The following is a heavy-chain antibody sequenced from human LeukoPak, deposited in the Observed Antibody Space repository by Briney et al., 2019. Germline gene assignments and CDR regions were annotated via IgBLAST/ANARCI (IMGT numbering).Heavy chain of an antibody. CDR1: GGSFSGYY. Sequence: MASETLSLTCAVYGGSFSGYYWSWIRQPPGKGLEWIGEINHSGSTNYNPSLKSRVTISVDTSKNQFSLKLSSVTAADTAVYYCARIPLASNAFDIWGQGTMVTVSS. D-gene: IGHD3-3*02. J-gene: IGHJ3*02. CDR2: INHSGST. CDR3: ARIPLASNAFDI. V-gene: IGHV4-34*01.